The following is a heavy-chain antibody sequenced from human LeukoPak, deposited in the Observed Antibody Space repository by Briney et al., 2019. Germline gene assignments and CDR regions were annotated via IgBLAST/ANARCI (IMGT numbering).Heavy chain of an antibody. J-gene: IGHJ4*02. CDR3: ARVNSSGWYVGFDY. Sequence: PSETLSLTCAVYGGSFSGYYWSWIRQPPGKGLERIGEINHSGSTNYNPSLKSRVTISVDTSKNQFSLKLSSVTAADTAVYYCARVNSSGWYVGFDYSGQGTLVTVSS. CDR1: GGSFSGYY. D-gene: IGHD6-19*01. CDR2: INHSGST. V-gene: IGHV4-34*01.